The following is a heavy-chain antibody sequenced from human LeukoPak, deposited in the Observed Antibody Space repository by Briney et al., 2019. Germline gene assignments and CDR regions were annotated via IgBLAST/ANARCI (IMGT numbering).Heavy chain of an antibody. Sequence: PSETLSLTCSVSGGSISSGSYFWTWIRQPARKGLEWIGHIYTSGSTNYNPSLKSRVTISVDTSKNQFSLKLSSVTAADTAVYYCARSERIAAAQSGYYYYYMDVWGKGTTVTVSS. V-gene: IGHV4-61*09. J-gene: IGHJ6*03. CDR2: IYTSGST. CDR3: ARSERIAAAQSGYYYYYMDV. D-gene: IGHD6-13*01. CDR1: GGSISSGSYF.